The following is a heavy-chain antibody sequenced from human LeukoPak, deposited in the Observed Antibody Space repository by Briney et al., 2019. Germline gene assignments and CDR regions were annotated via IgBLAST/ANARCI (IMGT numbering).Heavy chain of an antibody. CDR2: ISSKALYGTS. V-gene: IGHV3-49*04. CDR3: VRERVRDYYLDY. CDR1: GFRFGGYA. D-gene: IGHD3-10*01. J-gene: IGHJ4*02. Sequence: GGSLRLSCTGSGFRFGGYALSWVRQAPGKGLELVGFISSKALYGTSEYAASVEGRFSISRDDPNSVAYLQMNSLKTEDTAVYFCVRERVRDYYLDYWGQGTLVTVSS.